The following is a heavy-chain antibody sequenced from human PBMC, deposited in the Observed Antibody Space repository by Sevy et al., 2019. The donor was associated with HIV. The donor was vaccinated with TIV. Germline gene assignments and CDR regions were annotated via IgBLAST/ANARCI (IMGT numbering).Heavy chain of an antibody. Sequence: GGSLRLSCAASGFTFSNYGMHWVRQAPGKGLEWVAVIWKDGSDKYYADSVKGRFTISKDNSKNTLFLQMNSLRAEDTAVYYCARYGDYGDYEGYWGQGTLVTVSS. CDR2: IWKDGSDK. V-gene: IGHV3-33*01. CDR3: ARYGDYGDYEGY. J-gene: IGHJ4*02. CDR1: GFTFSNYG. D-gene: IGHD4-17*01.